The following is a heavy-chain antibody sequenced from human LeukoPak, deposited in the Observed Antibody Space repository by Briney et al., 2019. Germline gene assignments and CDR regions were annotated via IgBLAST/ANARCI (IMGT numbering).Heavy chain of an antibody. D-gene: IGHD2-2*01. V-gene: IGHV4-34*01. CDR2: INDSGST. Sequence: SETLSLTCAVYGGSVSGYYWSWIRQPPGKGLEWIGEINDSGSTNYNPSLRSQVTMSVDTSKNQISLNLRSVTAADTAVYYCARQPLNCTSTSCYAFDIWGQGTMVTVSS. CDR3: ARQPLNCTSTSCYAFDI. CDR1: GGSVSGYY. J-gene: IGHJ3*02.